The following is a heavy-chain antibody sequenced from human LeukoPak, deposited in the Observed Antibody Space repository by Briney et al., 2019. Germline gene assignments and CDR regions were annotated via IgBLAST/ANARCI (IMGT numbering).Heavy chain of an antibody. Sequence: GGSLRLSCAASGFTFSSYAMSWVRRAPGKGLEWVSAISGSGGSTYYADSVRGRFTISRDNSKNTLYLQMNSLRAEDTAVYYCATSNAVAGTLDFDYWGQGTLATVSS. V-gene: IGHV3-23*01. D-gene: IGHD6-19*01. J-gene: IGHJ4*02. CDR2: ISGSGGST. CDR3: ATSNAVAGTLDFDY. CDR1: GFTFSSYA.